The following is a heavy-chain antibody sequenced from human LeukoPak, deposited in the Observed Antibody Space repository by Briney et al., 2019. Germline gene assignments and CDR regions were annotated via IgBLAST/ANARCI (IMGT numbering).Heavy chain of an antibody. V-gene: IGHV1-3*03. D-gene: IGHD3-22*01. J-gene: IGHJ3*02. CDR3: AREGYYYDSSGYLPVYAFDI. CDR1: GYTFTSYA. CDR2: INAGNGNT. Sequence: ASVKVSCKASGYTFTSYAMHWVRQAPGQRLEWMGWINAGNGNTKYSQEFQGRVTITRDTSASTAYMELSSLRSEDMAVYYCAREGYYYDSSGYLPVYAFDIWGQGTMVTVSS.